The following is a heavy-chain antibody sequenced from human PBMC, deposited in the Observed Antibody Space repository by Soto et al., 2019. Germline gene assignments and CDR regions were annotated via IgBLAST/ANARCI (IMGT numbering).Heavy chain of an antibody. CDR2: ISAYNGNT. CDR1: GYTFTSYG. CDR3: ARDITYCSGGSCATDY. V-gene: IGHV1-18*01. J-gene: IGHJ4*02. Sequence: ASVKVSCKASGYTFTSYGISWVRQAPGQGLEWMGWISAYNGNTNYAQKLQGRVTMTTDTSTSTAYMELRSLRSDDTAVYYCARDITYCSGGSCATDYWGQGTLVTVSS. D-gene: IGHD2-15*01.